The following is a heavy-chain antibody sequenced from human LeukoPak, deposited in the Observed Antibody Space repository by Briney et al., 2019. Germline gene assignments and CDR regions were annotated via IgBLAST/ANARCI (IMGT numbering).Heavy chain of an antibody. CDR3: ASRTSSSGY. J-gene: IGHJ4*02. V-gene: IGHV3-7*01. CDR1: GFTISSYW. CDR2: IKQDGSEK. Sequence: GGSLRLSCVASGFTISSYWMNWVRQAPGKGLEWVANIKQDGSEKYYVDSVKGRFTIPRDNAKNSLYLQMNSLRAEDTAVYYCASRTSSSGYWGQGTLVTVSS. D-gene: IGHD6-6*01.